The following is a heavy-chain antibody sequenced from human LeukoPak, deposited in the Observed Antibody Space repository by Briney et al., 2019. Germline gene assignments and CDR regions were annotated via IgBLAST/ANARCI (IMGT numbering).Heavy chain of an antibody. CDR1: GYSFTSYW. CDR3: GRYYYDSSGYFYNWFDP. V-gene: IGHV5-51*01. D-gene: IGHD3-22*01. J-gene: IGHJ5*02. Sequence: GESLKISCKGSGYSFTSYWIGWVLQMPGKGLEWMGIIYPGDSDTRYSPSFQGQVTISADKSISTAYLQWSSLKASDTAMYYCGRYYYDSSGYFYNWFDPWGQGTLVTVSS. CDR2: IYPGDSDT.